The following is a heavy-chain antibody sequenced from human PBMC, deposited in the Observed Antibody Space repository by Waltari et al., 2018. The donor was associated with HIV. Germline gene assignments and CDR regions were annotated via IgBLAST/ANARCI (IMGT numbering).Heavy chain of an antibody. CDR1: GFTVSSPH. J-gene: IGHJ3*02. Sequence: EVQLVESGGGLVRPGGSLRLSCAASGFTVSSPHMGWVRPTPGKGLEYVSVMYSGGTTHDADSVNGRFTISRDSSNSALYLQMNTLRAEDTALYYCARVDRAGTTSGWDVFDIWGQGTMVTVSS. CDR3: ARVDRAGTTSGWDVFDI. D-gene: IGHD1-1*01. V-gene: IGHV3-66*01. CDR2: MYSGGTT.